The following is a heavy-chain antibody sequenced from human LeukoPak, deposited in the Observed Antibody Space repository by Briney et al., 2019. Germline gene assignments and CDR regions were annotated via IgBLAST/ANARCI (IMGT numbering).Heavy chain of an antibody. D-gene: IGHD3-9*01. V-gene: IGHV3-23*01. CDR2: ISGGGDVT. Sequence: GGSLRLSCAASDFNFITYAMSWVRQAPGKGLEWVSTISGGGDVTYYADSVKGRFTISRDNSRNTLYLQMNSLRAEDTAVYYCAKSLLLYYDILRCLFDYWGQGTLVTVSS. CDR3: AKSLLLYYDILRCLFDY. CDR1: DFNFITYA. J-gene: IGHJ4*02.